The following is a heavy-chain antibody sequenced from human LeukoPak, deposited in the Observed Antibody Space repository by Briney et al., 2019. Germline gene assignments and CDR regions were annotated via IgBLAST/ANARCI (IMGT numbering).Heavy chain of an antibody. V-gene: IGHV3-74*01. J-gene: IGHJ4*02. Sequence: GGSLRLSCTASGFTFSNYWMHWVRHAPGKGLVWVSRINTDGSSTSYADSVKGRFTISRDNSNNTMYLQMNNLRAEDTAVYYCAKDRIAVAGTSPDNWGQGTLVTVSS. D-gene: IGHD6-19*01. CDR3: AKDRIAVAGTSPDN. CDR2: INTDGSST. CDR1: GFTFSNYW.